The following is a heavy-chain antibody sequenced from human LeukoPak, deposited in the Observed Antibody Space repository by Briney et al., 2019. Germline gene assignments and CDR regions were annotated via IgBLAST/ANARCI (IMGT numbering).Heavy chain of an antibody. J-gene: IGHJ4*02. D-gene: IGHD2-15*01. Sequence: GGSLRLSCAASGFTFSDYYMSWIRQAPGKGLEWVSYITYSSSYTKYADSAKGRFTISRDNAKNSLYLQMNSLRAEDTAVYYCARVIGYCSGGSCYFDYWGQGSLVTVSS. CDR2: ITYSSSYT. CDR1: GFTFSDYY. CDR3: ARVIGYCSGGSCYFDY. V-gene: IGHV3-11*06.